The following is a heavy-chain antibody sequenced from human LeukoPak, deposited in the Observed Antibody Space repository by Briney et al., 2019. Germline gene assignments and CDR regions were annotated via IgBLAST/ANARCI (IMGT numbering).Heavy chain of an antibody. V-gene: IGHV3-23*01. D-gene: IGHD4-17*01. CDR3: AKVGKPTVTMWDDAFDI. J-gene: IGHJ3*02. CDR2: ISGSGGST. CDR1: GITLSNYG. Sequence: GGSLRLSCAVSGITLSNYGMSWVRQAPGKGLEWVSAISGSGGSTYYADSVKGRFTISRDNSKNTLYLQMNSLRAEDTAVYYCAKVGKPTVTMWDDAFDIWGQGTMVTVSS.